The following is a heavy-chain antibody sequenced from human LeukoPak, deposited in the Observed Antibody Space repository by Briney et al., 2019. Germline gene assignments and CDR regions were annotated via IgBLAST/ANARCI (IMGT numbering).Heavy chain of an antibody. CDR1: GFTFSSHA. CDR2: ISDSGVST. V-gene: IGHV3-23*01. J-gene: IGHJ4*02. Sequence: GGSLRLSCAASGFTFSSHAMSWVRQAEGNGLEWVSTISDSGVSTYYADSVKGRFTISRDNSKNTLYMQMNSLRAGDTAVYYCAKDFSSSGFRIDYWGQGTLVTVSS. CDR3: AKDFSSSGFRIDY. D-gene: IGHD6-19*01.